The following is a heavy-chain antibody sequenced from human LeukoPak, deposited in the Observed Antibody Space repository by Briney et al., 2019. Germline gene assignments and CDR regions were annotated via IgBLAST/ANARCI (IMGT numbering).Heavy chain of an antibody. J-gene: IGHJ3*02. V-gene: IGHV5-51*01. CDR3: ARHWDSGSRLDAFDI. D-gene: IGHD1-26*01. CDR1: GYSFTSYW. Sequence: GGSLRLSCKGSGYSFTSYWIGWVRQMPGKGLEWMGIIYPGDSDTRYSPSFQGQVTISADKSISTAYLQWSSLKASDTAMYYCARHWDSGSRLDAFDIWGQGTMVTVSS. CDR2: IYPGDSDT.